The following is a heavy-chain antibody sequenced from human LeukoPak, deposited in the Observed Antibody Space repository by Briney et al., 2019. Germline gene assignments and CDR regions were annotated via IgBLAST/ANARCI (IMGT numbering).Heavy chain of an antibody. Sequence: ASVKVSCKASGYTFTSYAMNWVRQAPGQGLEWMGWINTNTGNPTYAQGFTGRFVFSLDTSVSTAYLQISSLKAEDTAVYYCARGWRTMVRGVIMWFDPWGQGTLVTVSS. CDR2: INTNTGNP. D-gene: IGHD3-10*01. CDR3: ARGWRTMVRGVIMWFDP. V-gene: IGHV7-4-1*02. CDR1: GYTFTSYA. J-gene: IGHJ5*02.